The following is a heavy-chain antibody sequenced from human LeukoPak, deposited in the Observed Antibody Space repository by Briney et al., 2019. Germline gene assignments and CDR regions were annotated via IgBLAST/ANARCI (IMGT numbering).Heavy chain of an antibody. Sequence: TSGTLSLTCAVYGGSFSDNFWSWIRQPPGKGLERIGEINHSGSTNYNPSLKSRVTISVDTSKNHFSLRLSSVTAADTAVYYCARGYYYDSGGYAHDAFDIWGQGTMVTVSS. J-gene: IGHJ3*02. CDR1: GGSFSDNF. D-gene: IGHD3-22*01. CDR3: ARGYYYDSGGYAHDAFDI. V-gene: IGHV4-34*01. CDR2: INHSGST.